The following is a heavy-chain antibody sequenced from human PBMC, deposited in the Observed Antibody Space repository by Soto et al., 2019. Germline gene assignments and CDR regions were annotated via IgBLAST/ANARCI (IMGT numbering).Heavy chain of an antibody. CDR2: ISWNSGSI. D-gene: IGHD4-17*01. V-gene: IGHV3-9*01. CDR1: GFTFDDYA. Sequence: EVQLVESGGGLVQPGRSLSLSCAASGFTFDDYAMHWVRHAPGTGLEWVSGISWNSGSIGYADSVKGRFTISRDNAKNSLYLQMNSLRAEDTALYYCAKDRDYNNEGVSDYWGQGTLVTVSS. CDR3: AKDRDYNNEGVSDY. J-gene: IGHJ4*02.